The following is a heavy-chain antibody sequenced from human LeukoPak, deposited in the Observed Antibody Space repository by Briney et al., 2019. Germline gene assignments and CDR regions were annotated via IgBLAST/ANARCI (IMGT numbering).Heavy chain of an antibody. D-gene: IGHD3-3*01. J-gene: IGHJ5*02. Sequence: ASVKVSCKASGYTFTSYDINWVRQATGQGLEWMGWMNPNSGNTGYAQKFQGRVTMTRNTSISTAYMELSSLRSEDTAVYYCARVKSPVLRFLEWFHEGGVGFDPWGQGTLVTVSS. V-gene: IGHV1-8*01. CDR1: GYTFTSYD. CDR3: ARVKSPVLRFLEWFHEGGVGFDP. CDR2: MNPNSGNT.